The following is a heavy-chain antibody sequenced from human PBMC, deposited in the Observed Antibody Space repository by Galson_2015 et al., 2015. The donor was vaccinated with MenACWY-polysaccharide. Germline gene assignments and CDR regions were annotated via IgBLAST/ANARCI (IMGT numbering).Heavy chain of an antibody. D-gene: IGHD1-26*01. Sequence: SLRLSCAASGFTFSSYAMHWVRQAPGKGLEWVAVISYDGSNKYYADSVKGRFTISRDNSKNTLYLQMNSLRAEDTAVYYCARRWDYYYYGMDVWGQGTTVTVSS. J-gene: IGHJ6*02. CDR1: GFTFSSYA. CDR2: ISYDGSNK. V-gene: IGHV3-30-3*01. CDR3: ARRWDYYYYGMDV.